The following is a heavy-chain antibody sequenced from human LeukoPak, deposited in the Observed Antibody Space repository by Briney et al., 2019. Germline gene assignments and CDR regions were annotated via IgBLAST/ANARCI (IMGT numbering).Heavy chain of an antibody. CDR3: AKGRGLFDY. Sequence: QPGGSLRLSCAASGFTFSGFAMSWIRQAPGKGLEWVSSISRSGESTFYADSVKGRFTISRDNSKNTVYLQMNSLRDEDTAVYYCAKGRGLFDYWGQGTLVTVSS. CDR2: ISRSGEST. V-gene: IGHV3-23*01. J-gene: IGHJ4*02. CDR1: GFTFSGFA.